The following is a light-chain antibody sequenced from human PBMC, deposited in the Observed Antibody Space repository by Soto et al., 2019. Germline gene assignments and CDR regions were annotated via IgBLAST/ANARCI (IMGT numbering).Light chain of an antibody. CDR1: QSVSSSY. CDR3: QQYGSSPWT. Sequence: ENVLTQSPGTLSLSPGERATLSCRASQSVSSSYLAWYQQKPGQAPRLLMYAASIRATGIPDRFSGSGSGTDFTLTISRLEPEDFAVCYCQQYGSSPWTFGQGTKVDIK. V-gene: IGKV3-20*01. CDR2: AAS. J-gene: IGKJ1*01.